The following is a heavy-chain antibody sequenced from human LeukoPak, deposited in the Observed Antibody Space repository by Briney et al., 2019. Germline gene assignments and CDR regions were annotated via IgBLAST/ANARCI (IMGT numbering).Heavy chain of an antibody. J-gene: IGHJ5*02. CDR2: IIPIFGTA. D-gene: IGHD3-3*01. CDR3: ARVNSQLSSFWSGYQNWFDP. V-gene: IGHV1-69*05. Sequence: ASVKVSCKASGGTFSSYVICWVRQAPEQGLEWMGGIIPIFGTANYAQKFQGRVTITTDESTSTAYMELSSLRSEDTAVYYCARVNSQLSSFWSGYQNWFDPWGQGTLVTVSS. CDR1: GGTFSSYV.